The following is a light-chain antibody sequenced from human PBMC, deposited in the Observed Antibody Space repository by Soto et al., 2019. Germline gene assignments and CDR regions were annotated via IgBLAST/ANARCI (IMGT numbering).Light chain of an antibody. CDR3: QQRSNLVS. Sequence: IVMTQSPSTLSLSPGERATLSCRASQSVSSSYLAWYQQKPGQAPRLLIYDATNRATGIPARFSGSGSGTDFTLTISSLEPEDFAIYYCQQRSNLVSFGQGTRLEI. CDR2: DAT. J-gene: IGKJ5*01. V-gene: IGKV3D-20*02. CDR1: QSVSSSY.